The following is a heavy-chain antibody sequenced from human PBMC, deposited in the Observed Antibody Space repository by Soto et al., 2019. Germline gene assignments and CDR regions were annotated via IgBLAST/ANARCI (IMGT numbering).Heavy chain of an antibody. CDR1: GFNFRGYG. D-gene: IGHD3-22*01. J-gene: IGHJ4*02. Sequence: QVQLVQSGGGVVQPGRSLRLSCEASGFNFRGYGMHWVRQAPGKGLEWVAITRHDGSNTYYADSVRGRFTISRDNSKNTLYLQMTRLRVEVTAFYYCARDGVVITTFFGYFDYWGQGTLITVSS. CDR2: TRHDGSNT. CDR3: ARDGVVITTFFGYFDY. V-gene: IGHV3-33*01.